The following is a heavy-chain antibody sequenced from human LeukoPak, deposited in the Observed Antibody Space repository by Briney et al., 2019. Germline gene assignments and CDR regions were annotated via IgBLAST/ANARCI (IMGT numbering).Heavy chain of an antibody. CDR3: ARGRYCSGGSCLPGDY. CDR1: GGSFSGYY. Sequence: SETLSLTCAVYGGSFSGYYWSWIRQPPGKGLEWIGEINHSGSTNYNPSLKSRVTISVDTSKNQFSLKLSSVTAADTAVYYCARGRYCSGGSCLPGDYWGQGTLATVSS. J-gene: IGHJ4*02. CDR2: INHSGST. D-gene: IGHD2-15*01. V-gene: IGHV4-34*01.